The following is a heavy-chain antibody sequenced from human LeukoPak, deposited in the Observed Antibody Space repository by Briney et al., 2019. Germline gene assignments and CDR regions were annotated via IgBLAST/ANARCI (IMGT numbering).Heavy chain of an antibody. CDR1: GFSLSASGVG. Sequence: SGPTLVKPXQTLTLTCTFSGFSLSASGVGVGWIRQPPGKALDWLALIYWDDDKRYSPSLKSRLTITKDTSKNQVVLTMTNMDPVDTATYYCAHRLGISSCWYFGGGVDAFDIWGQGTMVTVSS. V-gene: IGHV2-5*02. J-gene: IGHJ3*02. CDR3: AHRLGISSCWYFGGGVDAFDI. CDR2: IYWDDDK. D-gene: IGHD6-19*01.